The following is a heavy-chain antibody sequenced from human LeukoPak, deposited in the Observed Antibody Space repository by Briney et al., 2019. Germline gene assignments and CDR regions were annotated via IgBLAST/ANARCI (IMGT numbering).Heavy chain of an antibody. CDR1: GFTFSSYE. Sequence: GGSLRLSCAASGFTFSSYEMIWVRQAPGKGLEWVSYISSSGSTIYYADSVKGRFTISRDNAKNSLYLQMNSLRAEDTAVYYCAAQSTVTTYYLNWYFDLWGRGTLVTVPS. CDR2: ISSSGSTI. CDR3: AAQSTVTTYYLNWYFDL. V-gene: IGHV3-48*03. J-gene: IGHJ2*01. D-gene: IGHD4-17*01.